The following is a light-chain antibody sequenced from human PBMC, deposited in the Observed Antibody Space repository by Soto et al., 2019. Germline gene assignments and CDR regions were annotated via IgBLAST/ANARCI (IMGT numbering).Light chain of an antibody. CDR1: SSNIGNNY. CDR3: GTWDSSLSAEV. CDR2: ENN. J-gene: IGLJ2*01. Sequence: QSVLTQPPSVSAAPGQKVTISCSGSSSNIGNNYVSWYQQLPGTAPKLLIYENNKRPSGIPDRFSGSKSGTSATLVITGLQTGDEADYYCGTWDSSLSAEVFGGGTKLTVL. V-gene: IGLV1-51*02.